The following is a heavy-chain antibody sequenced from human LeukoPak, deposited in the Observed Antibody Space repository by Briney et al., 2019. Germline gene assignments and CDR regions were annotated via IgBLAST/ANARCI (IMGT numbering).Heavy chain of an antibody. D-gene: IGHD2-15*01. V-gene: IGHV4-59*10. CDR3: AGVGWELPSSSFDP. CDR2: IYTSGST. Sequence: SETLSLTCAVSGGSFSSYYWSWIRQPPGKGLEWIGGIYTSGSTNYNPSLKSRVTMSVDTSKNQFSLKLSSVTAADTAVYYCAGVGWELPSSSFDPWGQGPRVTVPS. CDR1: GGSFSSYY. J-gene: IGHJ5*02.